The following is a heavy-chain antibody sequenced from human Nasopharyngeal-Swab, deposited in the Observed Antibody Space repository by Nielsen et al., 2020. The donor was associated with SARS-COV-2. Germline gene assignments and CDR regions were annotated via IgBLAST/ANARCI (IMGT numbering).Heavy chain of an antibody. D-gene: IGHD1-1*01. J-gene: IGHJ3*02. V-gene: IGHV3-48*04. CDR1: GFTFSTYT. Sequence: GESLKIPCATSGFTFSTYTITWVRQAPGKGLQWISYFTSGNSVHYADSVEGLFTISRDNAKDSLYLHINSLGAEDTAVYYCARDCGPGTMGNAFDIWGQGTKVTVSS. CDR2: FTSGNSV. CDR3: ARDCGPGTMGNAFDI.